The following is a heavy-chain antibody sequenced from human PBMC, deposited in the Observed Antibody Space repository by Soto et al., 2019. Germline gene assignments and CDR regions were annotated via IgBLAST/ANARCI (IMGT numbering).Heavy chain of an antibody. CDR3: AKDAVYGDGLWLAAN. J-gene: IGHJ4*02. V-gene: IGHV3-23*01. CDR2: MTGSGGDV. D-gene: IGHD2-21*02. Sequence: PGGSLRLSCAASGFTFTIYAMMWVRQSPGKGQEWVAGMTGSGGDVRYADSVKGRFTISTDNSKNTLYLQMNSLRAEDTAMYYCAKDAVYGDGLWLAANWGQGTLVTVSS. CDR1: GFTFTIYA.